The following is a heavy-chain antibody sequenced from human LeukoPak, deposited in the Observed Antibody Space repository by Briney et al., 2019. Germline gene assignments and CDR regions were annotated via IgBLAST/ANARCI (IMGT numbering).Heavy chain of an antibody. D-gene: IGHD6-19*01. CDR1: GYTFNGYY. V-gene: IGHV1-2*02. CDR3: ARGVAGTYYYYYMDV. CDR2: INPNSGDT. Sequence: ASVKVSCKASGYTFNGYYIHWVRQAPGQGLEWMGWINPNSGDTNYAQKFQGRVTMTRDTSISTAYMELSRLRSDDTALYYCARGVAGTYYYYYMDVWGKGTTVTVSS. J-gene: IGHJ6*03.